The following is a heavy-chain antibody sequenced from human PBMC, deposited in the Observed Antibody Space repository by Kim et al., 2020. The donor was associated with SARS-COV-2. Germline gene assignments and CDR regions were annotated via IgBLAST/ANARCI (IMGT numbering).Heavy chain of an antibody. J-gene: IGHJ4*02. D-gene: IGHD1-26*01. CDR3: VRYGRRYGAVL. CDR1: GFTFSDYA. CDR2: TTRSGDGS. V-gene: IGHV3-64D*06. Sequence: GGSLRLSCAGSGFTFSDYAMHWVRRAPGKGLEYVSATTRSGDGSFYADSVEGRFTISRDNSKNTLYLQMNSLRLEDTSMYYCVRYGRRYGAVLWGQGTLVIVSS.